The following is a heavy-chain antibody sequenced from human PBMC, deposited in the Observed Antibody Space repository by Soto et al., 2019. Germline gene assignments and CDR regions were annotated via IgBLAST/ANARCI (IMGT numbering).Heavy chain of an antibody. CDR3: AKESSIIAVASDY. V-gene: IGHV3-23*01. Sequence: AVSLRLSCAASGFTFSSYAMSWVRQAPGKGLEWVSAISGSGGSTYYADSVKGRFTISRDNSKNTLYLQMNSLRAEDTALYYCAKESSIIAVASDYWGQGTLVTVSS. CDR2: ISGSGGST. CDR1: GFTFSSYA. D-gene: IGHD6-19*01. J-gene: IGHJ4*02.